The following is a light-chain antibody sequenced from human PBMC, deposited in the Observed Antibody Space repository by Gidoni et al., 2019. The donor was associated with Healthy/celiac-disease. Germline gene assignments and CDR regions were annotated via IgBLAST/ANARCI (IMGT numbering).Light chain of an antibody. CDR2: EVS. CDR1: QSLLHSDGKTY. CDR3: MQSIQLPLT. J-gene: IGKJ4*01. Sequence: DIVMTQTPLSLSVTPGQPASISCKSSQSLLHSDGKTYLYWYLQKPGQSPQLLIYEVSHRFSGVPDRFSGSVSGTDFTLKISRVEAEDVGVYYCMQSIQLPLTFGGGTKVEIK. V-gene: IGKV2D-29*02.